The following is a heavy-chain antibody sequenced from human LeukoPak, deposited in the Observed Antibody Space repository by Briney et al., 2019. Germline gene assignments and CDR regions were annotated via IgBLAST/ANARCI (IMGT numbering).Heavy chain of an antibody. CDR2: INNSETT. V-gene: IGHV4-39*01. CDR3: ARHEASYFYYYMDF. Sequence: ASEPLSLTCTVSCGSISNTTYYWAWIPQPRGAGLEWIGSINNSETTYYNPSIQSRVTISIDTSKNQYSLRPNSVTAADTAVYYWARHEASYFYYYMDFWGAGTTVTVSS. J-gene: IGHJ6*03. CDR1: CGSISNTTYY.